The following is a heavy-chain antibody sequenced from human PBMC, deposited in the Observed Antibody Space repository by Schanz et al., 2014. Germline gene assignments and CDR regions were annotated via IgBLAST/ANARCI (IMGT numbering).Heavy chain of an antibody. J-gene: IGHJ3*02. Sequence: EVQLLESGGGLVQPGGSLRLSCLASGFAFSSYGMNWLRQAPGKGLEWVSVIGVDGTTTYYADSVKGRFTISRDNSKNTLYLQMNSLRPEDTAVHYCAKGRFGELSAFDIWGQGTMVTVSS. CDR1: GFAFSSYG. D-gene: IGHD3-10*01. V-gene: IGHV3-23*01. CDR3: AKGRFGELSAFDI. CDR2: IGVDGTTT.